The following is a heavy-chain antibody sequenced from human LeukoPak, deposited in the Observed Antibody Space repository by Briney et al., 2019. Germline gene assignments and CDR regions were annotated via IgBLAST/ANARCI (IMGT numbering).Heavy chain of an antibody. J-gene: IGHJ4*02. Sequence: PGGSLRLSCEASGFTFSSYSMNWVRQAPGKGLEWVSFISGSSSIIHYADSVKGRFTISRDNAKNSLYLQMNSLRAEDTAVYYCARVVPAAAVDYWGQGTLVTVSS. CDR3: ARVVPAAAVDY. CDR2: ISGSSSII. D-gene: IGHD2-2*01. CDR1: GFTFSSYS. V-gene: IGHV3-48*04.